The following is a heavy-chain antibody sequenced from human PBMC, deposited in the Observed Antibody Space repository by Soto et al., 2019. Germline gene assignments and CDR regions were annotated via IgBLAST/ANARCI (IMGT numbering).Heavy chain of an antibody. Sequence: EVQLVQSGAEVKKPGESLKISCKGSGYSFTSYWIGWVRQMPGKGLEWMGIIYPGDSDTRYSPSFQGQVTISADKSISTAYLQWSSLKASDTAMYYCARHSPSSSSGEGWFDPWGQGTLVTVSS. V-gene: IGHV5-51*01. CDR1: GYSFTSYW. J-gene: IGHJ5*02. D-gene: IGHD6-6*01. CDR2: IYPGDSDT. CDR3: ARHSPSSSSGEGWFDP.